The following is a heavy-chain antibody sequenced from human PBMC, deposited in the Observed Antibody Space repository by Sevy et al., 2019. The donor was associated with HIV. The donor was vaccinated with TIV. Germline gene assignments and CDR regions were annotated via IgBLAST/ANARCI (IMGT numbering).Heavy chain of an antibody. D-gene: IGHD6-13*01. V-gene: IGHV1-69*01. Sequence: VKVSCKASGGTFSSYAISWVRQAPGQGLEWMGGIIPIFGTANYAQKFQGRVTITADESTSTAYMELSSLRSEDTAVYYCARDGARPGYSSSWYGDTGFDPWGQGTLVTVSS. CDR2: IIPIFGTA. J-gene: IGHJ5*02. CDR1: GGTFSSYA. CDR3: ARDGARPGYSSSWYGDTGFDP.